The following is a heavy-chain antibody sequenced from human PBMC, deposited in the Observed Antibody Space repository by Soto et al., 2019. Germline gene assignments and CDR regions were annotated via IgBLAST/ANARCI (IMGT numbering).Heavy chain of an antibody. CDR3: ARSPSSETDF. Sequence: PSETLSLTCTFSGCSISSYYWSLIRQPPGKGLEWIGYIYYSGSTNYNPSLKSRVTISVDTSKNQFSLKLSSVTAADTAVYYCARSPSSETDFWSQGTLVTVS. CDR1: GCSISSYY. J-gene: IGHJ4*02. V-gene: IGHV4-59*01. D-gene: IGHD3-22*01. CDR2: IYYSGST.